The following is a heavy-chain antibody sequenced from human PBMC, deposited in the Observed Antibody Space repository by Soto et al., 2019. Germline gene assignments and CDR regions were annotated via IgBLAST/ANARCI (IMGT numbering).Heavy chain of an antibody. CDR1: GGSISSGDYY. CDR2: IYYSGST. J-gene: IGHJ4*02. CDR3: ARGLELRGTQIDY. D-gene: IGHD1-7*01. V-gene: IGHV4-30-4*01. Sequence: PSETLSLTCTVSGGSISSGDYYWSWIRQPPGKGLEWIGYIYYSGSTYYNPSLKSRVTISVDTSKNQFSLKLSSVTAADTAVYYCARGLELRGTQIDYRGQGTLVTVSS.